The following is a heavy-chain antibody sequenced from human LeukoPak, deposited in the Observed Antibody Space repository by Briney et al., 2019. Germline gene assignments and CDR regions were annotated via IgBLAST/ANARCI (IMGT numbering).Heavy chain of an antibody. CDR1: GASISYYY. Sequence: SETLSLTCTVSGASISYYYWSWIRQPPGKGLEWIGYVYNSGSTDYNPSLKSRVTISVDTSKNQFSLKLSSVTAADTAVYYCARGNDYGDPDFDYWGQGTLVTVSS. CDR3: ARGNDYGDPDFDY. D-gene: IGHD4-17*01. J-gene: IGHJ4*02. V-gene: IGHV4-59*12. CDR2: VYNSGST.